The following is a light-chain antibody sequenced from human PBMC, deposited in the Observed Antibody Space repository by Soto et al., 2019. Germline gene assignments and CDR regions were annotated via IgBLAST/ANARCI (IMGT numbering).Light chain of an antibody. CDR3: QQYNSYSWT. CDR2: DAS. J-gene: IGKJ1*01. V-gene: IGKV1-5*01. CDR1: ESISDW. Sequence: DIQMTQSPSTLCASVGDRVTITCRASESISDWLAWYQQKPGKAPKLLIFDASSLKSGVPSRFSGSGSGTEFTLTISSLQPDDFAPYFCQQYNSYSWTFGQGTKVEVK.